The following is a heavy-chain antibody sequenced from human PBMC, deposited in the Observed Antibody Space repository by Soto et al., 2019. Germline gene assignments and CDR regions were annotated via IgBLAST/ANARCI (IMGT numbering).Heavy chain of an antibody. CDR3: ARGDSNGWYSDY. CDR2: INPSGGST. J-gene: IGHJ4*02. Sequence: ASVKVSCKASGYRFTTYQMHWVRQAPGQGLEWMGTINPSGGSTSYAQRFQGRVTMTRDTSTSTVYMQLSSLRSEDTALYYCARGDSNGWYSDYWGQGTLVTVS. CDR1: GYRFTTYQ. D-gene: IGHD6-19*01. V-gene: IGHV1-46*01.